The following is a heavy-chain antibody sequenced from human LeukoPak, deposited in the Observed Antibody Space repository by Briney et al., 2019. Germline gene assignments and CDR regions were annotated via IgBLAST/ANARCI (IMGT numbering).Heavy chain of an antibody. D-gene: IGHD6-19*01. CDR1: GYTFTSDY. CDR3: ARDAGSGWYYYYYGMDV. CDR2: INPSGGST. Sequence: ASVKVSCKASGYTFTSDYMHWVRQAPGQGLEWMGIINPSGGSTSYAQKFQGRVTMTRDTSTSTVYMELSSLRSEDTAVYYCARDAGSGWYYYYYGMDVWGQGTTVTVSS. V-gene: IGHV1-46*01. J-gene: IGHJ6*02.